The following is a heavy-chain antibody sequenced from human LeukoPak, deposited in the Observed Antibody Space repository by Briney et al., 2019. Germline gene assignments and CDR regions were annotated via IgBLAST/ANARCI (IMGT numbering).Heavy chain of an antibody. CDR3: ARGGYYDSSGNY. CDR1: GYTFTAYY. D-gene: IGHD3-22*01. V-gene: IGHV1-2*06. J-gene: IGHJ4*02. CDR2: IHPNDGGT. Sequence: ASVKVSCKTSGYTFTAYYMHWVRQAPGQGLEWMGRIHPNDGGTDYAQKFQGRVTMTRDTSISTAYMELSSLRSDDTAGYYCARGGYYDSSGNYWGQGTLVTVSS.